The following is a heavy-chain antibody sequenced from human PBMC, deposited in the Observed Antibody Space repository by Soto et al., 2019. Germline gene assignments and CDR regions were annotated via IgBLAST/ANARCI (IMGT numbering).Heavy chain of an antibody. J-gene: IGHJ3*01. CDR3: ARDIQSVGPRANDAFDV. D-gene: IGHD5-18*01. V-gene: IGHV1-3*01. CDR2: LNPDTGNT. Sequence: QVQLVQSGAELKKPGASVNISCTASGFTFIDNLITWVRQVPGQGLEGMGWLNPDTGNTRYSETFKGRVTISRHPSASIAYLELSGLENADTALYLRARDIQSVGPRANDAFDVWAQGTMTTVSS. CDR1: GFTFIDNL.